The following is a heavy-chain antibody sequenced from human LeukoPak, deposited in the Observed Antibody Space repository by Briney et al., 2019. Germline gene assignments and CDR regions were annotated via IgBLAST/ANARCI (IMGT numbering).Heavy chain of an antibody. Sequence: SETLSFTCAVYGGYFSGYYWSWLRQPPGKGLEWIREVNHRGSTNYNPSLKSRVTISVDTSKNQFSLKLSSVTAADTAIYYCARGRLEYSSSWYTSFDYWGQGTLVTVSS. J-gene: IGHJ4*02. CDR1: GGYFSGYY. CDR3: ARGRLEYSSSWYTSFDY. CDR2: VNHRGST. D-gene: IGHD6-13*01. V-gene: IGHV4-34*01.